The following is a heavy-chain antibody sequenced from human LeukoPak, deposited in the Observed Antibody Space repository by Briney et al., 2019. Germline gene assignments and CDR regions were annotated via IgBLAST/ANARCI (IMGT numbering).Heavy chain of an antibody. Sequence: GGSLRLSCVASGFTFSSHHMNWVRQTPGKGLESVATIKPDGSEKYYVDSVKGRFTISRDNAKSSLSLQMNSLIAEDTGEYFCARMSSYCDYWGQGTLVTVSS. CDR1: GFTFSSHH. D-gene: IGHD2-2*01. CDR2: IKPDGSEK. CDR3: ARMSSYCDY. V-gene: IGHV3-7*01. J-gene: IGHJ4*02.